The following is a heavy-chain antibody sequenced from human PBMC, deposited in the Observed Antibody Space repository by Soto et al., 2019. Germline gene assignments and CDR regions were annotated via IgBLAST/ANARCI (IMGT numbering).Heavy chain of an antibody. CDR2: ISFDGSNE. J-gene: IGHJ6*02. Sequence: GGSLRLSCAASGFTFSDYAMHWVRQAPGKGLEWVAIISFDGSNEHYADSVQGRFTISRDNSENTLYLQMNSLRADDTAVYYCARPAATVIFYSGMDVWGQGSTVTVSS. V-gene: IGHV3-30-3*01. CDR1: GFTFSDYA. D-gene: IGHD4-17*01. CDR3: ARPAATVIFYSGMDV.